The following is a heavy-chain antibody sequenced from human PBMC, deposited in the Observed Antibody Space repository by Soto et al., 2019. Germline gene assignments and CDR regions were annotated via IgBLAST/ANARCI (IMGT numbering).Heavy chain of an antibody. V-gene: IGHV1-46*03. Sequence: QVQLLQSGAEATKPGASVKVSCKASGYTFTRGHLHWVRQAPGQGLEWMGMINPSSGFTNYAQNFRGRVTMTRDISTSTAYLGLTSLKSEDTAVYYCTRVGLISFGGTFDIWGQGTLVRVSP. D-gene: IGHD3-16*01. J-gene: IGHJ3*02. CDR2: INPSSGFT. CDR1: GYTFTRGH. CDR3: TRVGLISFGGTFDI.